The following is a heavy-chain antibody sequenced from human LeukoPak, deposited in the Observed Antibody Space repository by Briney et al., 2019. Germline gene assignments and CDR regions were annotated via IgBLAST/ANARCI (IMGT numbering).Heavy chain of an antibody. J-gene: IGHJ4*02. CDR1: GFTFSSYA. CDR2: ISGSGGST. CDR3: AKSSITMIVVVTPQDY. V-gene: IGHV3-23*01. Sequence: GGSLRLSCAASGFTFSSYAMSWVRQAPGKGLEWVSAISGSGGSTYYADSVKGRFTISRDNSKNTLYLQMNSLRAEDTAVYYCAKSSITMIVVVTPQDYWGQGTLVTVSS. D-gene: IGHD3-22*01.